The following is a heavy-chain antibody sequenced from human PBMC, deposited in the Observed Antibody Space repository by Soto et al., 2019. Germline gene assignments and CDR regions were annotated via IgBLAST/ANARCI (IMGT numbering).Heavy chain of an antibody. Sequence: EVQLLESGGGLAQPGGSLRLSCAGSGFTFGSYAMTWVRQAPGKGLEWVSTLSDSGSHTYYADSVKGRFTISRDNSKKTLYLQMNILRPEDTAVYYCAKDSQGVLVSAALVSGMDVWGKGTTVTVSS. J-gene: IGHJ6*04. CDR1: GFTFGSYA. CDR2: LSDSGSHT. V-gene: IGHV3-23*01. CDR3: AKDSQGVLVSAALVSGMDV. D-gene: IGHD2-15*01.